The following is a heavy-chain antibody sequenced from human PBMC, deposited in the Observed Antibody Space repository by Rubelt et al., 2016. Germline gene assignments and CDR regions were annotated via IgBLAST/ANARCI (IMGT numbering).Heavy chain of an antibody. J-gene: IGHJ6*02. Sequence: SPSRGPEWLGRTYYRSKWYNDYAVSVKSRITINPDTSKNQFSLQLNSVTPEDTAVYYCARGRMGFHYYYYGMDVWGQGTTVTVSS. V-gene: IGHV6-1*01. CDR3: ARGRMGFHYYYYGMDV. D-gene: IGHD1-26*01. CDR2: TYYRSKWYN.